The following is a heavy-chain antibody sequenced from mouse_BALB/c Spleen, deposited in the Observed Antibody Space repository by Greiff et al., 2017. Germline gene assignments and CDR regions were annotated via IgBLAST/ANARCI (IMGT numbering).Heavy chain of an antibody. D-gene: IGHD2-13*01. J-gene: IGHJ4*01. CDR2: IYPGDGDT. V-gene: IGHV1-87*01. CDR3: ARGYGEEAMDY. Sequence: VQLQQSGAELARPGASVKLSCKASGYTFTSYWMQWVKQRPGQGLEWIGAIYPGDGDTRYTQKFKGKATLTADKSSSTAYMQLSSLASEDSAVYYCARGYGEEAMDYWGQGTSVTVSS. CDR1: GYTFTSYW.